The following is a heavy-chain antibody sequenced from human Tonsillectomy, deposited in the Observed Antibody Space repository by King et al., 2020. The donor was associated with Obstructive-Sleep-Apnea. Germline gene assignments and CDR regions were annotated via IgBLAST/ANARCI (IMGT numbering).Heavy chain of an antibody. CDR3: AHRARGDAFDI. V-gene: IGHV2-5*02. D-gene: IGHD3-10*01. Sequence: TLKESGPTLVKPTQTLTLTCTFSGFSLSTSGVGVGGIRQPPGKGLEWLALSYWVDDKRYSPSLKSRLTVTKDTSKNQVVLTMTNMDTVDTATYYCAHRARGDAFDIWGQGTMVTVSS. CDR1: GFSLSTSGVG. CDR2: SYWVDDK. J-gene: IGHJ3*02.